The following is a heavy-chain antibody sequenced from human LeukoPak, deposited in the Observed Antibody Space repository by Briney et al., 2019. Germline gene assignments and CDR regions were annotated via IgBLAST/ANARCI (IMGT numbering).Heavy chain of an antibody. D-gene: IGHD5-18*01. CDR1: GGSLSGYY. Sequence: SETLSLTCAVSGGSLSGYYWTWIRQPPGKGLEWIGEINHSGSTNYNPSLKSRVTISVDTSRKQFFLRLSSVTAADTAVYYCAREGGRGYNYGYRDYWGQGTLVTVSS. V-gene: IGHV4-34*01. J-gene: IGHJ4*02. CDR3: AREGGRGYNYGYRDY. CDR2: INHSGST.